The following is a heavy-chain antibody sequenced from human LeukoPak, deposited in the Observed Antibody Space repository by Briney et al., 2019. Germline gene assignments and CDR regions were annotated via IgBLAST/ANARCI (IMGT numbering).Heavy chain of an antibody. CDR3: ARTLLSYSSSWYYFDY. D-gene: IGHD6-13*01. V-gene: IGHV3-7*04. CDR2: IKQDGSEK. J-gene: IGHJ4*02. Sequence: PGGSLRLSCAASGFTFSSYWMSWVRQAPGKGLEWVANIKQDGSEKYYVDSVKGRFTISRDNARNSLYLQMNSLRAEDTAVYYCARTLLSYSSSWYYFDYWGQGTLVTVSS. CDR1: GFTFSSYW.